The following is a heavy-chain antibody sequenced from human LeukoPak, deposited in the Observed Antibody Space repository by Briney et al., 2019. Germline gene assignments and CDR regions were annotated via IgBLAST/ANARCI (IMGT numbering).Heavy chain of an antibody. D-gene: IGHD3-10*01. CDR3: ARDSHGGSGSYYYFDY. CDR2: IIPIFGTA. V-gene: IGHV1-69*05. CDR1: GGTFSSYA. Sequence: SVKVSCKASGGTFSSYAISWVRQAPGQGLEWMGRIIPIFGTASYAQKFQGRVAITTDESTSTAYMELSSLRSEDTAVYYCARDSHGGSGSYYYFDYWGQGTLVTVSS. J-gene: IGHJ4*02.